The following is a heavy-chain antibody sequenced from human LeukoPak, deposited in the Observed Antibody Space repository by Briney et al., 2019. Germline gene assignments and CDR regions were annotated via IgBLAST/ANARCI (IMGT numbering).Heavy chain of an antibody. CDR3: AKVATRYYDSSGYYSHYFDY. J-gene: IGHJ4*02. D-gene: IGHD3-22*01. V-gene: IGHV3-9*03. CDR1: GFTFDDYA. Sequence: GRSLRLSCAASGFTFDDYAMHWVRQAPGKGLEWVSGISWNRGSIGYADSVKGRFTISRDNAKNSLYLQMNSLRAEDMALYYCAKVATRYYDSSGYYSHYFDYWGQGTLVTVSS. CDR2: ISWNRGSI.